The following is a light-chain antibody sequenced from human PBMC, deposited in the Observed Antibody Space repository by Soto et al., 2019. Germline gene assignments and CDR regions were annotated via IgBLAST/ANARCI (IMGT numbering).Light chain of an antibody. V-gene: IGKV3-20*01. J-gene: IGKJ5*01. CDR3: QQYDNSPIT. CDR2: GAS. CDR1: QSVSNNY. Sequence: ESVLTQSPATLSLSPGERATLSCRASQSVSNNYLAWYQQKPGQAPRLLIYGASSRATGIPDRFSGTGSETDFTLTISRLEPEDFAVYYCQQYDNSPITFGQGTRLEIK.